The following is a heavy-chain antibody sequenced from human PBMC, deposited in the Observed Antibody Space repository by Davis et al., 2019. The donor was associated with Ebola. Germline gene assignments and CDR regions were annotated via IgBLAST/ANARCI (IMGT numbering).Heavy chain of an antibody. V-gene: IGHV5-51*01. J-gene: IGHJ1*01. D-gene: IGHD3-22*01. Sequence: GESLKISCKGSGYSFNNYWIGWVRQMPGKGLEWMGIIYPGDSDTRYSPSFQGQVTISADKSISTAYLQWSSLKASDTAMYYCARRMGYYYDSSGYVFQHWGQGTLVTVSS. CDR2: IYPGDSDT. CDR3: ARRMGYYYDSSGYVFQH. CDR1: GYSFNNYW.